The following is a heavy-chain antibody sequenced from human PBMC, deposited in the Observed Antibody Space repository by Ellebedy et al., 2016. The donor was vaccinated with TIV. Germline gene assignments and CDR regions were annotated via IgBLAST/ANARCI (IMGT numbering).Heavy chain of an antibody. CDR1: GFTFSNYA. J-gene: IGHJ3*02. CDR3: AKDSRFPDDVFDI. D-gene: IGHD3-3*01. CDR2: ITGSGDGT. Sequence: GGSLRLSXEASGFTFSNYAMSWVRQAPGQGLEWVSAITGSGDGTWFADSVKGRFTLSRDNSKNTLYLQMKWLRAEDTAVYYCAKDSRFPDDVFDIWGQGTMVTVSS. V-gene: IGHV3-23*01.